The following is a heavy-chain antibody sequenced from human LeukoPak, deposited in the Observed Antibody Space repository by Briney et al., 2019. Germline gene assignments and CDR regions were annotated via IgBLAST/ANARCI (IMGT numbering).Heavy chain of an antibody. CDR1: GFTFSSYW. CDR3: ARIWYFGDNNWRYFDN. D-gene: IGHD1-20*01. CDR2: IDPDGSEK. J-gene: IGHJ4*02. V-gene: IGHV3-7*01. Sequence: GGSLRLSCAASGFTFSSYWMSRVRQAPGKGLEWVANIDPDGSEKQYGDSVKGRFTTSRDNAKNSLYLQMNSLRVEDTAIYYCARIWYFGDNNWRYFDNWGQGTLVTVSS.